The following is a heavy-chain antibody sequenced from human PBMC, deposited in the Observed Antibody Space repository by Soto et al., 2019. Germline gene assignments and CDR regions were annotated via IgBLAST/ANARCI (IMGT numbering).Heavy chain of an antibody. V-gene: IGHV1-69*13. CDR2: IIPIFGTA. J-gene: IGHJ6*02. CDR3: ARLMVYAITNYYGMDV. CDR1: GGTFSSYA. Sequence: SVKVSCKASGGTFSSYAISWVRQAPGQGLEWMGGIIPIFGTANYAQKFQGRVTITADESTSTAYMELSSLRSEDTAVYYCARLMVYAITNYYGMDVWGQGTTVTSP. D-gene: IGHD2-8*01.